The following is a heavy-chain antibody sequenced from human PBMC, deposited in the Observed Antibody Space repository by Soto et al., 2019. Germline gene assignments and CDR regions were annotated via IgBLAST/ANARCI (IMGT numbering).Heavy chain of an antibody. Sequence: QVHLVESGRGLVKPGGSLRLSCAASGFSFSDYHMSWLRQAPGKGLECLSYISKNSTYTNYADSVKGRFTLSRDNAKNSMDLQLNSLRAADTAVCYCARFAVVVVGAPFDVWGQGTLVTVSS. D-gene: IGHD2-21*01. CDR1: GFSFSDYH. J-gene: IGHJ1*01. CDR2: ISKNSTYT. CDR3: ARFAVVVVGAPFDV. V-gene: IGHV3-11*06.